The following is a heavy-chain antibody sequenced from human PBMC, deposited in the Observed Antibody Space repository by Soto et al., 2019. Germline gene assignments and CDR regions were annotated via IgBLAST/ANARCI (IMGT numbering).Heavy chain of an antibody. CDR3: AKDQMGRGWRTFDS. V-gene: IGHV3-30*18. J-gene: IGHJ4*02. CDR2: ITYDGSST. D-gene: IGHD3-10*01. Sequence: QVQMVESGGGVVQPGTSLRLSCVVTGLTFSGYGMHWVRQAPGKGLEWVADITYDGSSTYYADAVKGRFTVSRDNSKNILYLQMTSLRGDDTAMYYCAKDQMGRGWRTFDSWGQGTLVIVSS. CDR1: GLTFSGYG.